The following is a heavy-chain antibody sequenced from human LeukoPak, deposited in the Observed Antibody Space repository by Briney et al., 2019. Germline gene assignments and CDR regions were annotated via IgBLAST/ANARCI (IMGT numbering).Heavy chain of an antibody. CDR2: IIPIFGTS. D-gene: IGHD6-13*01. Sequence: ASVKVSCKASGGTFSSHAISWVRQAPGQGLEWMGGIIPIFGTSNYAQKFQGRVTMTRDTSTSTVYMELSSLRSEDTAVYYCARGYSSSWSFDYWGQGTLVTVSS. CDR3: ARGYSSSWSFDY. CDR1: GGTFSSHA. V-gene: IGHV1-69*05. J-gene: IGHJ4*02.